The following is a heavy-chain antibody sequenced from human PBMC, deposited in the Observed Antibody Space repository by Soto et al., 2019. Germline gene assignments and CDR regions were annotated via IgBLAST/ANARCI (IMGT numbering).Heavy chain of an antibody. J-gene: IGHJ6*02. V-gene: IGHV3-43*01. CDR1: GFTFDDHT. CDR2: ISWDGSTT. D-gene: IGHD5-12*01. CDR3: AKDFSGYERGIYFFFGLDV. Sequence: EVQLVESGGGVVQPGGSLRLSCAASGFTFDDHTMHWVRQAPGKGLEWVSLISWDGSTTYYTDSVEGRFTISRDNSKNTLYLPMISLRTEDTALYYCAKDFSGYERGIYFFFGLDVWGQGTTVIVSS.